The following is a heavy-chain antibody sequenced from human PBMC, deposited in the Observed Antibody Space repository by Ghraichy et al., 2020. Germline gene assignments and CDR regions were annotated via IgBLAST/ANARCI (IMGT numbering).Heavy chain of an antibody. CDR2: IYAGDSDT. V-gene: IGHV5-51*01. Sequence: GESLNISCKGSGYNFANYWIGWVRQMPGKGLEWMGIIYAGDSDTRYSPSFQGQVTISADKSFSTAYLQWTSLKASDTAMYYCARPHDSSVDYWGQGTLVTVSS. J-gene: IGHJ4*02. D-gene: IGHD3-22*01. CDR1: GYNFANYW. CDR3: ARPHDSSVDY.